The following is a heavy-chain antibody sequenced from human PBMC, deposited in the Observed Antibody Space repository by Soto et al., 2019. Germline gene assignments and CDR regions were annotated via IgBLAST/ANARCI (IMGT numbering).Heavy chain of an antibody. CDR2: INPSGGST. CDR3: ASSDYYDSGSYYDSVYGMDV. D-gene: IGHD3-10*01. CDR1: GYTFTSYY. V-gene: IGHV1-46*01. J-gene: IGHJ6*02. Sequence: ASVKVSCKASGYTFTSYYIHWVRQAPGQGLEWMGIINPSGGSTSYAQKFQGRVTMTRDTSTSTVYMELRSLRSEDTAVYYCASSDYYDSGSYYDSVYGMDVWGQGTTVTVSS.